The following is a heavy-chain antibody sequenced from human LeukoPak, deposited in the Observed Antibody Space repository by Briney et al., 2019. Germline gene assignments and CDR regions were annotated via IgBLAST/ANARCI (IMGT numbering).Heavy chain of an antibody. D-gene: IGHD2-2*01. CDR2: IYTSGST. CDR1: GGSISSYY. CDR3: ARDLRYCSSTSCPD. V-gene: IGHV4-4*07. Sequence: PSETLSLTCTVSGGSISSYYWSWIRQPAGKGLEWIGRIYTSGSTNYNPSLKSRVTMSVDTSKNQFSLKLSSVTAADTAVYYCARDLRYCSSTSCPDWGQGTLVTVSS. J-gene: IGHJ4*02.